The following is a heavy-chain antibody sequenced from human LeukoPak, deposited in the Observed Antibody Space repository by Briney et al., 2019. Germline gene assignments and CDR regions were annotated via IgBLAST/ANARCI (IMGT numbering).Heavy chain of an antibody. CDR1: GYTFTSYA. CDR3: AREKPPSFWSGYYYGMDV. CDR2: INAGNGNT. Sequence: ASVKVSCKASGYTFTSYAMHWVRQAPGQRLEWMGWINAGNGNTKYSQKFQGRVTITRDTSASTAYMELSSLRSEDTAVYYCAREKPPSFWSGYYYGMDVWGQGTTVTVSS. V-gene: IGHV1-3*01. D-gene: IGHD3-3*01. J-gene: IGHJ6*02.